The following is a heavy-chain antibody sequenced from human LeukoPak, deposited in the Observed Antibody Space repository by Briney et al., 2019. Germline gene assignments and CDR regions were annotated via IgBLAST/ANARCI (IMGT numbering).Heavy chain of an antibody. CDR1: GFTFSSYY. CDR3: AKANGNWNDRLLDY. V-gene: IGHV3-7*05. J-gene: IGHJ4*02. CDR2: TKQDGSEK. D-gene: IGHD1-20*01. Sequence: GGSLRLSCAASGFTFSSYYMSWVRQAPGKGLDWVANTKQDGSEKYYVDSVKGRFTISRDNSKNTLYLQMNSLRAEDTAVYYCAKANGNWNDRLLDYWGQGTLVTVSS.